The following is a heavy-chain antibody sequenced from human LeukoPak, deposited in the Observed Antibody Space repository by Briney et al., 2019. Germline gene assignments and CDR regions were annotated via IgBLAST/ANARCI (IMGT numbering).Heavy chain of an antibody. J-gene: IGHJ6*03. V-gene: IGHV4-4*09. CDR1: GDSVSGYY. D-gene: IGHD3-22*01. Sequence: SETLSLTCTVSGDSVSGYYGSWIRQPPGKGLEWIGYFYTSANTNYNPSLKSRVTMSVDTSKNQFSLKLTSVTAADTAVYYCARGLRDQERHYGYYYMDVWGKGTTVTVSS. CDR2: FYTSANT. CDR3: ARGLRDQERHYGYYYMDV.